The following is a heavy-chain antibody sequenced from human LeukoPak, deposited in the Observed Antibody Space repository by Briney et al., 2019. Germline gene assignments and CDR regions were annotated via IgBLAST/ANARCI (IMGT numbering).Heavy chain of an antibody. Sequence: SVKVSCKASGGTFSSYAISWVRRAPGQGLEWMGGIIPIFGTANYAQKFQGRVTITADESTSTAYMELSSLRSEDTAVYYCARASGAHYDFWSGSYYMDVWGKGTTVTVSS. CDR2: IIPIFGTA. J-gene: IGHJ6*03. CDR3: ARASGAHYDFWSGSYYMDV. D-gene: IGHD3-3*01. V-gene: IGHV1-69*01. CDR1: GGTFSSYA.